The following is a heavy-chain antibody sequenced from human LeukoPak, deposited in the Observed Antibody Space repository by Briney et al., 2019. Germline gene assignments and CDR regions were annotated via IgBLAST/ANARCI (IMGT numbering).Heavy chain of an antibody. D-gene: IGHD3-3*01. V-gene: IGHV4-59*11. Sequence: SETLSLTSTDPVGSISSHNWSWSREPPEGGLGWIGYIYFSGSTNYNPFLKSRVTISVDTSKKQFPLKLSSVTAADTAVYYCARGSGYYQSDDAFDIWGQGTIVTVSS. CDR2: IYFSGST. CDR1: VGSISSHN. J-gene: IGHJ3*02. CDR3: ARGSGYYQSDDAFDI.